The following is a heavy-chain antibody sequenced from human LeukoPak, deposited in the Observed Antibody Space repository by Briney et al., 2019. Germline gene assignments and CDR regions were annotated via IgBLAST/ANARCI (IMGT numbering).Heavy chain of an antibody. CDR2: IYYSGST. CDR3: ARVKRGYSLYYMDV. J-gene: IGHJ6*03. D-gene: IGHD5-18*01. V-gene: IGHV4-59*01. Sequence: SETLSLTCNVSGGSINSYYWSWIRQPPGKGLEWIGYIYYSGSTNYNPSLKSRVTISVDTSKNQFSLKLSSVTAADTAVYYYARVKRGYSLYYMDVWGKGTTVTVSS. CDR1: GGSINSYY.